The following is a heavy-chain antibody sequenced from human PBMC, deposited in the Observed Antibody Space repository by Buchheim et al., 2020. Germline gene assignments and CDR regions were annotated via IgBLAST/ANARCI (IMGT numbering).Heavy chain of an antibody. V-gene: IGHV4-34*09. CDR3: ARTIPGLVNRSYYFDY. CDR2: INHSGNT. Sequence: QVQLQESGPGLVKPSGTLSLSCAVYGGSFSGYLWSWIRQSPGKGLEWIGEINHSGNTNYNSSLKSRVTISVDTSKNQFSLKLSSVTAADTAVYYCARTIPGLVNRSYYFDYWGQGTL. D-gene: IGHD3/OR15-3a*01. J-gene: IGHJ4*02. CDR1: GGSFSGYL.